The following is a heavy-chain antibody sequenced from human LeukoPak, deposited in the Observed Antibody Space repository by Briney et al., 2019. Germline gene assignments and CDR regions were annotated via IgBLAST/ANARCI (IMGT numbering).Heavy chain of an antibody. V-gene: IGHV4-34*01. Sequence: PSETLSLTCAVYGGSFSGYYWSWIRQPPGKGLEWIGEINHSGSTNYNPSLKSRVTISVDTSKNRFSLKLSSVTAADTAVYYCARTESLIYCSSTSCYPSRRYYGMDVWGQGTTVTVSS. CDR2: INHSGST. CDR1: GGSFSGYY. J-gene: IGHJ6*02. D-gene: IGHD2-2*01. CDR3: ARTESLIYCSSTSCYPSRRYYGMDV.